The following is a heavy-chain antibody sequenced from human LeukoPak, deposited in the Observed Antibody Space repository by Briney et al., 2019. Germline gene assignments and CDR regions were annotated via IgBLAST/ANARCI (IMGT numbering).Heavy chain of an antibody. D-gene: IGHD2/OR15-2a*01. CDR2: INPNSGGT. J-gene: IGHJ4*02. CDR3: ARVSEYYYFDY. Sequence: GASVKVSCKASGYTFTGYFMHWMRQAPGQGPEWMGWINPNSGGTNYAQKFQGRVIMTRDTSISTAYMELSRLRSDDTAVYYCARVSEYYYFDYWGQGRLVTVSS. CDR1: GYTFTGYF. V-gene: IGHV1-2*02.